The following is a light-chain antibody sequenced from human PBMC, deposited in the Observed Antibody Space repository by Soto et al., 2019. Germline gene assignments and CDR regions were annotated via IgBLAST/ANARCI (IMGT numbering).Light chain of an antibody. J-gene: IGKJ1*01. V-gene: IGKV3-15*01. CDR3: QQYNDWPLT. Sequence: EILMTQSPVTLPVSPGERATLSCRASQSVSSNLAWYQQKPGQAPSLLIYGAFTRATGIPARFSGTGSGTEFTLTISSLQSEDFALYYCQQYNDWPLTFGQGTKVEI. CDR2: GAF. CDR1: QSVSSN.